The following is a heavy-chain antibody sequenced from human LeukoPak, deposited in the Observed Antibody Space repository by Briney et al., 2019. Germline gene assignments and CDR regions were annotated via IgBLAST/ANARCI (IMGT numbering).Heavy chain of an antibody. D-gene: IGHD2-2*01. CDR1: GGSISSGGYY. V-gene: IGHV4-31*03. CDR3: ARAGGYCSSTSCQQGFWFDP. J-gene: IGHJ5*02. Sequence: SQTLSLTCTVSGGSISSGGYYWSWIRQHPGKGLEWIGEINHSGSTNYNPSLKSRVTISVDTSKSQFSLKLSSVTAADTAVYYCARAGGYCSSTSCQQGFWFDPWGQGTLVTVSS. CDR2: INHSGST.